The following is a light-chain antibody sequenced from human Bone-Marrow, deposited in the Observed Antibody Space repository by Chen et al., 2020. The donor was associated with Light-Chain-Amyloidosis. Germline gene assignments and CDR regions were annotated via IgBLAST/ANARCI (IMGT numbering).Light chain of an antibody. CDR2: IDT. CDR3: QSAESSGIYEVI. V-gene: IGLV3-25*03. CDR1: SLPTKY. Sequence: SYELTQPPSLSVSPGQTARITCSGDSLPTKYAYWYQQKPGQAPVLVMHIDTGRPSGVSVRFSCSSSGTTAALTISGAQAKDEAAYNCQSAESSGIYEVIFGGGTKLTVL. J-gene: IGLJ2*01.